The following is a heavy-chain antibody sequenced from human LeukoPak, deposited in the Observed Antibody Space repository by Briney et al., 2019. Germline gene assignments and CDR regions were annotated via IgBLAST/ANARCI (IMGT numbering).Heavy chain of an antibody. D-gene: IGHD2-15*01. J-gene: IGHJ4*02. CDR3: ATQILLCHYY. Sequence: SENLSLTSNGSGDSISSSSYYWDWIRQTPGKGLEWIGSIFYSGSTSYNPSLKSRLTISVDTSKNQVSLRLSSVTAADTAVYYCATQILLCHYYWGQGTLVTVSS. CDR2: IFYSGST. CDR1: GDSISSSSYY. V-gene: IGHV4-39*01.